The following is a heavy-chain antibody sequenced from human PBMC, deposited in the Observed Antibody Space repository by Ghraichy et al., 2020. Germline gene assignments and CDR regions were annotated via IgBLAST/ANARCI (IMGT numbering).Heavy chain of an antibody. D-gene: IGHD4-17*01. CDR2: IYISCST. V-gene: IGHV4-59*02. CDR1: GDSVISYY. J-gene: IGHJ3*02. CDR3: ASAGGLVHDDHGDYGAFDI. Sequence: SETLSLTCTVSGDSVISYYWCWIWQPPAQGLELIGYIYISCSTNYNPSLKSRVTMSVDTSTNQFSVRLISVTAADTAVYYCASAGGLVHDDHGDYGAFDIWALGTMVTVSS.